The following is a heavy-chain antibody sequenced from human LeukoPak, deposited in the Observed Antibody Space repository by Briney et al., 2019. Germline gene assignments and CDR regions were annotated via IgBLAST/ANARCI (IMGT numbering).Heavy chain of an antibody. Sequence: GASVKVSCKASGGTFSSYAISWVRQAPGQGLEWMGGIIPIFGTANYAQKFQGRVTITADESTSTAYMELSSLRSEDTAVYYCAGAPSGFTSGPGDHWGQGTLVTVSS. D-gene: IGHD1-14*01. CDR2: IIPIFGTA. CDR3: AGAPSGFTSGPGDH. V-gene: IGHV1-69*13. CDR1: GGTFSSYA. J-gene: IGHJ4*02.